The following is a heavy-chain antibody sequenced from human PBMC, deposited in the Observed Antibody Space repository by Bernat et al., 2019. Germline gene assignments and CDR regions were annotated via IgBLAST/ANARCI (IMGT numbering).Heavy chain of an antibody. V-gene: IGHV4-59*08. CDR2: IYYSGST. Sequence: QVQLQKSGPGLVKPSETLSLTCTVSGGSISSYYWSWIRQPPGKGLEWIGYIYYSGSTNYNPSLKSRVTISVDTSKNQFSLKLSSVTAADTAVYYCAGEVPAASYYYYYGMDVWGQGTTVTVSS. D-gene: IGHD2-2*01. CDR3: AGEVPAASYYYYYGMDV. J-gene: IGHJ6*02. CDR1: GGSISSYY.